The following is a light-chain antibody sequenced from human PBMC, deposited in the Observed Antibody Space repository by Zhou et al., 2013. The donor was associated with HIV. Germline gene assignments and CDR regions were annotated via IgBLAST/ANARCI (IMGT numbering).Light chain of an antibody. V-gene: IGKV3-20*01. CDR2: GAS. Sequence: EIVLTQSPGTLSLSPGERATLSCRASQSVTRNFLAWYQQHPGQAPRLLIYGASSRATGIPDRFSGSGSGTDFTLTISRLEPEDFAVYYCQQYDNWPPYTFGQGTKLEIK. CDR1: QSVTRNF. CDR3: QQYDNWPPYT. J-gene: IGKJ2*01.